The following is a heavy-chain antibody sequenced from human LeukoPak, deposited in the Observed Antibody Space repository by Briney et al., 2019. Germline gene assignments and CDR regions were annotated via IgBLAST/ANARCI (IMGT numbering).Heavy chain of an antibody. CDR2: ISWNSGSI. CDR1: GFTFDDYA. V-gene: IGHV3-9*01. CDR3: ARDSPYCGGDCYSPIGDY. Sequence: GGSLRLSCAASGFTFDDYAMHWVRQAPGKGLEWVSGISWNSGSIGYADSVKGRFTISRDNAKNSLYLQMNSLRAEDTAVYYCARDSPYCGGDCYSPIGDYWSQGTLVTVSS. J-gene: IGHJ4*02. D-gene: IGHD2-21*02.